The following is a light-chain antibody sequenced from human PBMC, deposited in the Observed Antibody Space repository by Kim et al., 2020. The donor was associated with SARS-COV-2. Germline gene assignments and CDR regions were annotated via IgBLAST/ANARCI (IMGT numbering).Light chain of an antibody. CDR1: SSNIGAGYD. J-gene: IGLJ3*02. CDR3: QSYDSSLYWV. V-gene: IGLV1-40*01. CDR2: GNS. Sequence: GQMVTISCTGSSSNIGAGYDVHWYQQLPGTAPKLLIYGNSNRPSGVPDRFSGSKSGTSASLAITGLQAEDEADYYCQSYDSSLYWVFGGGTQLTVL.